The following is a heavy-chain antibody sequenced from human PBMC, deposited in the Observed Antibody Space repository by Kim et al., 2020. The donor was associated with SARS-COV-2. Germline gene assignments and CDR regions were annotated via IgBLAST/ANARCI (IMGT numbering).Heavy chain of an antibody. J-gene: IGHJ4*02. V-gene: IGHV1-69*04. CDR3: ASSIFWNDGPSNY. D-gene: IGHD1-1*01. CDR1: GGTFSSYA. CDR2: IIPILGIA. Sequence: SVKVSCKASGGTFSSYAISWVRQAPGQGLEWMGRIIPILGIANYAQKFQGRVTITADKSTSTAYMELSSLRSEDTAVYYCASSIFWNDGPSNYWGQGTLVTVSS.